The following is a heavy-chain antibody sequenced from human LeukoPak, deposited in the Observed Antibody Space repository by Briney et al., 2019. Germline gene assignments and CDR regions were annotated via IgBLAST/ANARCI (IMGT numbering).Heavy chain of an antibody. CDR3: ARDGIAAAGQSDY. D-gene: IGHD6-13*01. V-gene: IGHV1-8*03. Sequence: ASVKVSCKASGYTFTSYDINWVRQATGQGLEWMGWMNPNSGNTGYAQKFQGRVTITRNTSISTAYMELSSLRSEDTAVYYCARDGIAAAGQSDYWGQGTLVTVSS. J-gene: IGHJ4*02. CDR2: MNPNSGNT. CDR1: GYTFTSYD.